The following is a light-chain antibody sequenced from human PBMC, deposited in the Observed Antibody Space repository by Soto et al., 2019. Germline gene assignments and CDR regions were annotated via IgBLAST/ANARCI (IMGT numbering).Light chain of an antibody. Sequence: QSALTQPPSASGSPGQSVAISCTGTSSDTSAYNYVSWYQQHPGKAPKLLIFEASKRPSGVPDRFSGSKSGNTASLTVSGLLAEDEAVYYCSSYADNTVVFGGGTKLTVL. CDR2: EAS. CDR1: SSDTSAYNY. V-gene: IGLV2-8*01. J-gene: IGLJ2*01. CDR3: SSYADNTVV.